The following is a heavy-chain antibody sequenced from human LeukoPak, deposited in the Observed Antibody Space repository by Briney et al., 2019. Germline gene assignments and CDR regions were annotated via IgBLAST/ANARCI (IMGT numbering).Heavy chain of an antibody. CDR1: GYTFTSYG. CDR3: ARVTMVRGAMEDYYYGMDV. V-gene: IGHV1-18*01. D-gene: IGHD3-10*01. Sequence: ASVKVSCKASGYTFTSYGISWVRQAPGQGLEWMGWISAYNGSTNYAQKLQGRVTMTTDTSTSTAYMELRSLRSDDTAVYYCARVTMVRGAMEDYYYGMDVWGQGTTVTVSS. CDR2: ISAYNGST. J-gene: IGHJ6*02.